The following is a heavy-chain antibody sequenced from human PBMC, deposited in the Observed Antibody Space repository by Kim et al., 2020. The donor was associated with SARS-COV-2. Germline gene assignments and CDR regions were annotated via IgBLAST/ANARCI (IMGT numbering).Heavy chain of an antibody. CDR1: GFIFSAYA. CDR3: AKRYGPGSYLMPVAFDI. CDR2: IVNSGGST. J-gene: IGHJ3*02. D-gene: IGHD3-10*01. Sequence: GGSLRLSCAASGFIFSAYAMSWVRQAPGKGLEWVSGIVNSGGSTYYADSVKGRFTISRDNSKNTVYLQMNSLRAEDTAIYYCAKRYGPGSYLMPVAFDIWGQGTMVTVSS. V-gene: IGHV3-23*01.